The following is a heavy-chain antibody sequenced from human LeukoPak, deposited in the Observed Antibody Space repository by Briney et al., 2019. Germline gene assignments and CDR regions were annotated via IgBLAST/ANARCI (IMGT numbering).Heavy chain of an antibody. D-gene: IGHD6-6*01. CDR1: GFSFSSFG. J-gene: IGHJ4*02. Sequence: PGGSLRLSCTASGFSFSSFGMHWVRQAPGKGLEWVAFIRYDVSDKYYAASVKGRFTISRDNSKNTVYLQMNSLRAEDAAVYYCAKDFGESLAAGLDYWGQGTLVIVSS. CDR3: AKDFGESLAAGLDY. CDR2: IRYDVSDK. V-gene: IGHV3-30*02.